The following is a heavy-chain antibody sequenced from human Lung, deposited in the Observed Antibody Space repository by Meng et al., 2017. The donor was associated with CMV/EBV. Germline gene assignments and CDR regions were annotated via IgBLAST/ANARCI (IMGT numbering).Heavy chain of an antibody. D-gene: IGHD1-26*01. Sequence: ASVKVSCKALGYTFSGYYIPWVRQDPGQGLEWMGWINPNSGDTYFTQKFQDSVTVTRDTSISTVYMELRKLRSDDTAMYYCARSRVGGRGGVFDYWGQGTMVTVSS. CDR3: ARSRVGGRGGVFDY. V-gene: IGHV1-2*02. CDR2: INPNSGDT. CDR1: GYTFSGYY. J-gene: IGHJ4*02.